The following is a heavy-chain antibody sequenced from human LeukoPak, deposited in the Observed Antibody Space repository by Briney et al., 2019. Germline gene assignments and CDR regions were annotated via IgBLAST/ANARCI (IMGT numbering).Heavy chain of an antibody. CDR1: GFTVSSNY. CDR3: ASRDFWSGYYYS. D-gene: IGHD3-3*01. J-gene: IGHJ4*02. CDR2: IYSGGST. Sequence: PGGSLRLSCAASGFTVSSNYMSWVRQAPGKGLEWVSVIYSGGSTYYADSVKGRFTISRDDSKNTPYLQMNSLRAEDTAVYYCASRDFWSGYYYSWGQGTLVTVSS. V-gene: IGHV3-53*01.